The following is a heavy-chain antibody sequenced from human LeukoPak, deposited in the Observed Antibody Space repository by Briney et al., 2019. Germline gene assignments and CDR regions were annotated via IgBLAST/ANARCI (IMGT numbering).Heavy chain of an antibody. Sequence: SETLSLTCAVYGESFSGYYWSWIRQPPGKGLTWMGEINHSGSINYNPSLKSRVTISLDTSQSQFSLKLSSVTAADTAVYYCARGKYDSGGYYLDYWGQGTLVTVSS. J-gene: IGHJ4*02. CDR2: INHSGSI. CDR3: ARGKYDSGGYYLDY. D-gene: IGHD3-22*01. V-gene: IGHV4-34*01. CDR1: GESFSGYY.